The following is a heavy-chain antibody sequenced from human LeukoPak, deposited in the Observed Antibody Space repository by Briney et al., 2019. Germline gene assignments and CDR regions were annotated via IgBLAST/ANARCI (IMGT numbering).Heavy chain of an antibody. CDR1: GFTVSSNY. V-gene: IGHV4-39*01. D-gene: IGHD2-2*01. CDR2: IYYSGST. Sequence: GSLRLSCAASGFTVSSNYMSWVRQPPGKGLEWIGSIYYSGSTYYNPSLKSRVTISVDTSKNQFSLKLSSVTAADTAVYYCARSTKLPPYYFDYWGQGTLVTVSS. J-gene: IGHJ4*02. CDR3: ARSTKLPPYYFDY.